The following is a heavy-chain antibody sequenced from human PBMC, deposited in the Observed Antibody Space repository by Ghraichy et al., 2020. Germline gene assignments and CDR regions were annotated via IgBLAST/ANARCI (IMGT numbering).Heavy chain of an antibody. Sequence: GESLNISCAASGFIFSDYRIHWVRQAQGKGLEWVAVMSYDGSNKQYTDSVKGRFTISRDNSKNTLYLQMNSLRAEDTAMYYCARDGPWFDYWGQGTLVTVSS. V-gene: IGHV3-30*04. J-gene: IGHJ4*02. D-gene: IGHD3/OR15-3a*01. CDR2: MSYDGSNK. CDR1: GFIFSDYR. CDR3: ARDGPWFDY.